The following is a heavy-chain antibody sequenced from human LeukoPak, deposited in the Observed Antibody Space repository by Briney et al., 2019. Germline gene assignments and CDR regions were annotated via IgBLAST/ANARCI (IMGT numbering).Heavy chain of an antibody. Sequence: GRSLRLSCAASGFTFSSYAMHWVRQASGKGLEWVAVISYDGSNKYYADSVRGRFTISRDNSKNTLYLQMNSLRAEDTAVYYCAKDYYDSSGYLFDYWGQGTLVIVSS. CDR1: GFTFSSYA. V-gene: IGHV3-30-3*01. CDR2: ISYDGSNK. J-gene: IGHJ4*02. D-gene: IGHD3-22*01. CDR3: AKDYYDSSGYLFDY.